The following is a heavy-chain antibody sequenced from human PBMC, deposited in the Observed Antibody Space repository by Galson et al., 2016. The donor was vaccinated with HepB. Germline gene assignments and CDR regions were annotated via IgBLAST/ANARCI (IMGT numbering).Heavy chain of an antibody. CDR2: ISGNGIGT. CDR3: AKGKLGQCSGGIRYPFDC. V-gene: IGHV3-23*01. CDR1: GFTFNTYA. Sequence: SLRLSCAASGFTFNTYAMTWVRQAPGKGLECVATISGNGIGTAYAGSVKGRFTISRDNSKNTVYLQMNSLRAEDTAVYYCAKGKLGQCSGGIRYPFDCWGQGTLVTVSS. D-gene: IGHD2-15*01. J-gene: IGHJ4*02.